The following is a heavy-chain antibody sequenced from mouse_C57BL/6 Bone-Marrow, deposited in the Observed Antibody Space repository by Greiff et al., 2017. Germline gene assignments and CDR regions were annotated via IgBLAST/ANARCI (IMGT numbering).Heavy chain of an antibody. CDR1: GYTFTSYW. CDR2: IDPSDSYT. J-gene: IGHJ2*01. D-gene: IGHD1-1*01. CDR3: AREDYYGSRPYFDY. V-gene: IGHV1-69*01. Sequence: QVQLQQPGAELVMPGASVKLSCKASGYTFTSYWMHWVKQRPGQGLEWIGEIDPSDSYTNYNQKFKGKSTLTVDKSSSTAYMQLSSLTSEDSAVYYCAREDYYGSRPYFDYWGQGTTLTVSS.